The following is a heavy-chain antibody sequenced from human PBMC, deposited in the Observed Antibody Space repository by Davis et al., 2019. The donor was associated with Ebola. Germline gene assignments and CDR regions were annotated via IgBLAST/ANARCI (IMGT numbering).Heavy chain of an antibody. CDR1: GFTFSSYS. J-gene: IGHJ4*02. V-gene: IGHV3-21*01. Sequence: PGGSLRLSCAASGFTFSSYSMNWVRQAPGKGLEWVSSISSSSSYIYYADSVKGRFTISRDNAKNSLYLQMNSLRAEDTAVYYCASPQRGKQWLALDYWGQGTLVTVSS. CDR2: ISSSSSYI. CDR3: ASPQRGKQWLALDY. D-gene: IGHD6-19*01.